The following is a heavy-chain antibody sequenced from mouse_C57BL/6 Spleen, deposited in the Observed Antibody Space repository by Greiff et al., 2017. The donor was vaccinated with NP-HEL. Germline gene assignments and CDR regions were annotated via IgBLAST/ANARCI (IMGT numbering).Heavy chain of an antibody. V-gene: IGHV1-26*01. CDR3: ASPTGTGSFAY. CDR1: GYTFTDYY. D-gene: IGHD4-1*02. CDR2: INPNNGGT. Sequence: EVQLQQSGPELVKPGASVKISCKASGYTFTDYYMNWVKQSHGKSLEWIGDINPNNGGTSYNQKFKGKATLTVDKSSSTAYMELRSLTSEDSAVYYCASPTGTGSFAYWGQGTLVTVSA. J-gene: IGHJ3*01.